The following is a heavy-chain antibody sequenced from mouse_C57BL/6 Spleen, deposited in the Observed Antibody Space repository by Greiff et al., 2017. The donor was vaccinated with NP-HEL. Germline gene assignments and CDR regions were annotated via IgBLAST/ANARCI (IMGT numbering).Heavy chain of an antibody. J-gene: IGHJ2*01. V-gene: IGHV7-3*01. D-gene: IGHD1-3*01. CDR3: ARLGLDFGDY. CDR1: GFTFTDYY. CDR2: IRNKANGYTT. Sequence: EVKVVESGGGLVQPGGSLSLSCAASGFTFTDYYMSWVRQPPGKALEWLGFIRNKANGYTTEYSASVKGRFTISRDNSQSILYLQMNALRAEDSATYYCARLGLDFGDYWGQGTTLTVSS.